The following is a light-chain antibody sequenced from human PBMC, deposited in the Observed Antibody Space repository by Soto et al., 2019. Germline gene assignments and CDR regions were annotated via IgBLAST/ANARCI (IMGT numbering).Light chain of an antibody. Sequence: QSALTQPASVSGSPGQSITISCTGTSSDVGAYNFVSWYQHHPGKAPQLIIYDVNNRPSGVSDRFSGSKSGNTASLTISGLQAEDEADYYCSSYTTTATRLFGGGTKLTFL. V-gene: IGLV2-14*03. CDR2: DVN. CDR3: SSYTTTATRL. J-gene: IGLJ2*01. CDR1: SSDVGAYNF.